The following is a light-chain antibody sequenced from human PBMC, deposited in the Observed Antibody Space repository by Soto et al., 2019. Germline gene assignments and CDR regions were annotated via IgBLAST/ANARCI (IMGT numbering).Light chain of an antibody. CDR1: SSDVGGYNY. Sequence: QSALTRPPSASGSPGQSVTISCTGTSSDVGGYNYVSWYQQHAGKAPKLMTYEVSKRPSGVPDRFSGSKSGNTASLTVSGLQAEDEADYYCSSYAGSNNWVFGGGTKLTVL. V-gene: IGLV2-8*01. CDR2: EVS. CDR3: SSYAGSNNWV. J-gene: IGLJ2*01.